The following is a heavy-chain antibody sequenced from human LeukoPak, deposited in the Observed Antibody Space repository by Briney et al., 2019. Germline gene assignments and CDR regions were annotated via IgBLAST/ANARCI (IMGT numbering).Heavy chain of an antibody. J-gene: IGHJ4*02. CDR3: AKDRSTWYQPIDY. Sequence: PGGSLRLSCAASGFIFSSYAMSWVRQAPGKGLEWVSTISGSGGSTYYADSVKGRFTISRDNSKNTVYLQMNSLRAEDTAVYYCAKDRSTWYQPIDYWGQGTLVTVSA. D-gene: IGHD2-2*01. V-gene: IGHV3-23*01. CDR1: GFIFSSYA. CDR2: ISGSGGST.